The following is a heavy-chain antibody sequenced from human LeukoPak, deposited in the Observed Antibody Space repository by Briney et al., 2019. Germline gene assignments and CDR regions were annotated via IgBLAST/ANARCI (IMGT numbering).Heavy chain of an antibody. CDR1: GFNFSSYW. CDR2: IKQDGSEK. V-gene: IGHV3-7*01. Sequence: GGSLRLSCAASGFNFSSYWMSWVRQAQGKGLEWVANIKQDGSEKYYVDSVKGRFTISRDNANNSPYLQMNSLRAEDTAVYYCAGDQDAYNYHSDDAFDIWGQGTMVTVSS. J-gene: IGHJ3*02. D-gene: IGHD5-24*01. CDR3: AGDQDAYNYHSDDAFDI.